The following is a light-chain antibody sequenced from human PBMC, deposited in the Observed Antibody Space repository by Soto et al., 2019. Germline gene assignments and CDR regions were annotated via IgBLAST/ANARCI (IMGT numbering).Light chain of an antibody. CDR1: QSLSYW. CDR3: QQDDRLPYT. V-gene: IGKV1-5*03. Sequence: DIQMTQSPSTLSASVGDTVTITCRASQSLSYWLAWYQQKPGQAPKLLIHKASTLESGVPSRFSGSGSGTEFTLTISSLQPDDFATFYCQQDDRLPYTFGQGTKLEIK. J-gene: IGKJ2*01. CDR2: KAS.